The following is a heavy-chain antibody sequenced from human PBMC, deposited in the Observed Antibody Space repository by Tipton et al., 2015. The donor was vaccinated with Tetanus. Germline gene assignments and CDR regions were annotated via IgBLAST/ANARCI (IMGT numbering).Heavy chain of an antibody. J-gene: IGHJ4*02. D-gene: IGHD3-10*01. Sequence: SLRLSCAASGFTFSSYTMTWVRQAPGKGLEWVSVIAGAVGSTYYADSVRGRFTVSRDNSKNTLYLQMNNLRAEDTAVYFCARAKSWTKLCFGDYWGQGVVVIVS. CDR3: ARAKSWTKLCFGDY. CDR1: GFTFSSYT. V-gene: IGHV3-23*01. CDR2: IAGAVGST.